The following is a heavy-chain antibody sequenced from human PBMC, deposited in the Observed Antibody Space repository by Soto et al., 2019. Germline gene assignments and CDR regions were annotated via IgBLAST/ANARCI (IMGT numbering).Heavy chain of an antibody. V-gene: IGHV6-1*01. CDR2: TYYRSKWYN. D-gene: IGHD6-13*01. CDR3: AREGKIAAAGTGYYYMDV. CDR1: GDSVSSNSAA. J-gene: IGHJ6*03. Sequence: SQTLSLTCAISGDSVSSNSAAWNWIRQSPSRGLEWLGRTYYRSKWYNDYAVSVKSRITINPDTSKNQFSLQLNSVTPEDTAVYYFAREGKIAAAGTGYYYMDVWGKGTTVTVSS.